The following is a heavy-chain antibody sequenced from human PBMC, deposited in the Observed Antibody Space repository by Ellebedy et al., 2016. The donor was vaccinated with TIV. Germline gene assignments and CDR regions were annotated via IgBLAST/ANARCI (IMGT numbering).Heavy chain of an antibody. J-gene: IGHJ5*02. CDR2: IKEEGSEK. Sequence: PGGSLRLSCAASGFTFSSYWMSWVRQAPGKGREWVATIKEEGSEKYYVDSVKGRFTISRDNAKNSLYLQMNSLRAEDTAVYYCARVPWGSGAVNWFDPWGQGTLVTVSS. D-gene: IGHD3-10*01. CDR1: GFTFSSYW. CDR3: ARVPWGSGAVNWFDP. V-gene: IGHV3-7*01.